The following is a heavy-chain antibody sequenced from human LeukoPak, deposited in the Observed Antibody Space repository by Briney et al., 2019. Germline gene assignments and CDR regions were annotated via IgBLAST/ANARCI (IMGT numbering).Heavy chain of an antibody. CDR3: ARDVSRGWFDP. J-gene: IGHJ5*02. D-gene: IGHD3-10*01. CDR1: GFTFSSYW. CDR2: INSDGSST. V-gene: IGHV3-74*01. Sequence: GGSLRLSCATSGFTFSSYWMHWVRQAPGKGLVWVSRINSDGSSTSYADSVKGRFTISRDNAKNTLYLQMNSLRAEDTAVYYCARDVSRGWFDPWGQGTLVTVSS.